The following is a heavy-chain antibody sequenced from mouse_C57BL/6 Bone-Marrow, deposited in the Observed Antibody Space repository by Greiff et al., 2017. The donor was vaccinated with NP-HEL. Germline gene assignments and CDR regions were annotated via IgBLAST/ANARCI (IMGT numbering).Heavy chain of an antibody. CDR1: GYTFTDYY. J-gene: IGHJ3*01. CDR2: INPYNGGT. V-gene: IGHV1-19*01. CDR3: ARGGLTTVVEGFAY. Sequence: EVKLMESGPVLVKPGASVKMSCKASGYTFTDYYMNWVKQSHGKSLEWIGVINPYNGGTSYNQKFKGKATLTVDKSSSTAYMELNSLTSEDSAVYYCARGGLTTVVEGFAYWGQGTLVTVSA. D-gene: IGHD1-1*01.